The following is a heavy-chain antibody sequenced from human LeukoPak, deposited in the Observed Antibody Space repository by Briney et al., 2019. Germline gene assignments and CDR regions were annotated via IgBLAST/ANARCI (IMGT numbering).Heavy chain of an antibody. CDR3: ARDQGLTGYFDY. D-gene: IGHD3-9*01. J-gene: IGHJ4*02. Sequence: SVKVSCKASGGTFSSYAISWVRQAPGQGLEWMGGIIPIFGTANYAQKFQGRVTMTRDTSTSTVYMELSSLRSEDTAVYFCARDQGLTGYFDYWGQGTLVTVSS. V-gene: IGHV1-69*05. CDR1: GGTFSSYA. CDR2: IIPIFGTA.